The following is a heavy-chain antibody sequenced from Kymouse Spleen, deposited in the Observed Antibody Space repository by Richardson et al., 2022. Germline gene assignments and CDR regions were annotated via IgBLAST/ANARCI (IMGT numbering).Heavy chain of an antibody. CDR1: GFTFSSYG. CDR3: ARDHRFGEFLFDY. D-gene: IGHD3-10*01. CDR2: IWYDGSNK. Sequence: QVQLVESGGGVVQPGRSLRLSCAASGFTFSSYGMHWVRQAPGKGLEWVAVIWYDGSNKYYADSVKGRFTISRDNSKNTLYLQMNSLRAEDTAVYYCARDHRFGEFLFDYWGQGTLVTVSS. V-gene: IGHV3-33*01. J-gene: IGHJ4*02.